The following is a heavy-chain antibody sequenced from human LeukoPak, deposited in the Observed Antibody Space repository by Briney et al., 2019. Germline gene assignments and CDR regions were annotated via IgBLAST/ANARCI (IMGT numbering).Heavy chain of an antibody. CDR2: ISGSGGST. J-gene: IGHJ4*02. D-gene: IGHD4-17*01. Sequence: LAGGSLRLSCAASGFTFSSYAMSWVRQAPGKGLEWVSAISGSGGSTYYAGSVKGLFTISRDSFKNTLSLQMNSLRVDDSAVYYCARGNSATTTFDFWGQGTLVTVSS. CDR1: GFTFSSYA. CDR3: ARGNSATTTFDF. V-gene: IGHV3-23*01.